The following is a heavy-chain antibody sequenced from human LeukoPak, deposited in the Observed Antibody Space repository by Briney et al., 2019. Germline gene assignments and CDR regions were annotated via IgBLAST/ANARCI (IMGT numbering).Heavy chain of an antibody. Sequence: ASVKVSCKASGGTFSSYSISWVRHAPGQGLEWTGGIIPIFGTANYAQKFQGRVTITADESTSTAYMELSSLRSEDTAVYYCARSKALRLDDIYYWGQGTLVTVSS. CDR3: ARSKALRLDDIYY. D-gene: IGHD3-9*01. CDR1: GGTFSSYS. V-gene: IGHV1-69*13. CDR2: IIPIFGTA. J-gene: IGHJ4*02.